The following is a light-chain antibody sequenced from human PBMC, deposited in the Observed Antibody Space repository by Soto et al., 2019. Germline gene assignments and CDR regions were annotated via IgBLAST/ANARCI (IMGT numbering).Light chain of an antibody. CDR1: SGHSTYA. CDR2: LNSDGSH. J-gene: IGLJ1*01. V-gene: IGLV4-69*01. Sequence: QLVLTQSPSASASLGASVKVTCTLSSGHSTYAIAWHQQQPEKGPRYLMKLNSDGSHNKWDGIPDRFSGSSSGAERYLTISSLQSEDEADYYCQTWGTGIHVFGTGTKLTVL. CDR3: QTWGTGIHV.